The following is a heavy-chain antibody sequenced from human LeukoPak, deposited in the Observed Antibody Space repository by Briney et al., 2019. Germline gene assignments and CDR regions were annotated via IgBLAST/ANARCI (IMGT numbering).Heavy chain of an antibody. J-gene: IGHJ4*02. CDR3: AREAQVSYQFDY. V-gene: IGHV3-30*04. CDR1: GFTFSSYA. CDR2: ISYDGSNK. Sequence: PGGSLRLSCAASGFTFSSYAMHWVRQAPGKGLEWVAVISYDGSNKYYADSVKGRFTISRDNSKNTLYLQMNSLRAEDTAVYYCAREAQVSYQFDYWGQGTLVTVSS. D-gene: IGHD1-26*01.